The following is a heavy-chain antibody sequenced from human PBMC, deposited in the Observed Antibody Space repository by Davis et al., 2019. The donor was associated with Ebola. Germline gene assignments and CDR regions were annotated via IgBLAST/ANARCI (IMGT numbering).Heavy chain of an antibody. CDR1: GFTFSSYA. Sequence: GESLKISCAASGFTFSSYAMHWVRQAPGKGLEWVSYISDSSTTIYYADSVKGRFTISRDNAKNSLYLQMNSLRDEDTAVYYCATDRNWDFDYWGQGTLVTVSS. CDR2: ISDSSTTI. CDR3: ATDRNWDFDY. V-gene: IGHV3-48*02. D-gene: IGHD7-27*01. J-gene: IGHJ4*02.